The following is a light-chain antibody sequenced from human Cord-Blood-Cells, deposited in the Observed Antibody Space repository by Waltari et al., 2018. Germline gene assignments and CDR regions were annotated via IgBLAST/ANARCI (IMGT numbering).Light chain of an antibody. J-gene: IGKJ1*01. Sequence: DIVMTQSPLSLRVTPGEPASISCRSSQSLLHSNGYNYLDWYLQKPGQSPQLLIYLGSNRASGVPDRFSGSGSGTDCTLKISRVEAEDVGVYYCMQALQTPWTFGQGTKVEIK. CDR2: LGS. CDR1: QSLLHSNGYNY. V-gene: IGKV2-28*01. CDR3: MQALQTPWT.